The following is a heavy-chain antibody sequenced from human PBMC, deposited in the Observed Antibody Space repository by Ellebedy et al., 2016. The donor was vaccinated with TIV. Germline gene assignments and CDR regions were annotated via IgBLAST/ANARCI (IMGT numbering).Heavy chain of an antibody. CDR3: VRAVPNWFDP. Sequence: GESLKTSCAASGFTFSSYWMSWVRQAPGKRLEWVANIKEDGSEKHYVDSVKGRFTISRYNAKNSLYLQMNSLRADDTAVYYCVRAVPNWFDPWGQGTLVTVSS. V-gene: IGHV3-7*01. CDR1: GFTFSSYW. J-gene: IGHJ5*02. CDR2: IKEDGSEK.